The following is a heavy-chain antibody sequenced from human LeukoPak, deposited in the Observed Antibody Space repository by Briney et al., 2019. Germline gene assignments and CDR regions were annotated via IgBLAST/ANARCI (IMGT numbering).Heavy chain of an antibody. D-gene: IGHD6-13*01. CDR3: TTDAGYTSKWYNY. CDR1: GFTVSSNY. J-gene: IGHJ4*02. V-gene: IGHV3-15*01. CDR2: IKDKTASGTT. Sequence: GGSLRLSCAASGFTVSSNYMSWVRQAPGKGLEWVGRIKDKTASGTTDYAAPVKGRFIISRDDSKNTLYLQMNSLKTEDTAVYYCTTDAGYTSKWYNYWGQGTLVTVSS.